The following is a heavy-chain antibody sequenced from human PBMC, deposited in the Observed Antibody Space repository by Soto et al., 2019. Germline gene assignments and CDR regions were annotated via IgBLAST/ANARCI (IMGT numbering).Heavy chain of an antibody. Sequence: PGGSLRLSCAASGFTFSSYAMHWVRQAPGKGLEWVAVISYDGSNKYYADSVKGRFTISRDNSKNTLYLQMKSLRAEDTAVYYCARDLKRQAQGQQLIYYYGMDVWGQGTTVTVS. D-gene: IGHD6-13*01. CDR2: ISYDGSNK. V-gene: IGHV3-30-3*01. J-gene: IGHJ6*02. CDR3: ARDLKRQAQGQQLIYYYGMDV. CDR1: GFTFSSYA.